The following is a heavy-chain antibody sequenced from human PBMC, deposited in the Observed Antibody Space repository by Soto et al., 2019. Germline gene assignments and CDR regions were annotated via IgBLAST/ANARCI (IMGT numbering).Heavy chain of an antibody. V-gene: IGHV3-21*01. J-gene: IGHJ3*02. CDR1: GFTFSSYS. CDR2: ISSSSSYI. Sequence: GGSLRLSCAASGFTFSSYSMNWVRQAPGKGLEWVSSISSSSSYIYYADSVKGRFTISRDNAKNSLYLQMNSLRAEDTAVYYCARGSAGYSSGWYPSDAFDIWGQGTMVTVSS. CDR3: ARGSAGYSSGWYPSDAFDI. D-gene: IGHD6-19*01.